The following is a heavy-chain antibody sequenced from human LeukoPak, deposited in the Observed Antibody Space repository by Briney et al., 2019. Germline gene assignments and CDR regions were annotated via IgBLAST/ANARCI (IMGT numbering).Heavy chain of an antibody. J-gene: IGHJ5*02. V-gene: IGHV4-59*01. CDR3: ARDLGYCSSTSCCAWFDP. CDR2: IYYSGNT. Sequence: SETLSLTCTVSGGSISSFYWSWIRQPPGKGLEWIGYIYYSGNTNYNPSLNSRVTISVDTSKNQFSLKLSSVTAADTAVYYCARDLGYCSSTSCCAWFDPWGQGTLVTVSS. CDR1: GGSISSFY. D-gene: IGHD2-2*01.